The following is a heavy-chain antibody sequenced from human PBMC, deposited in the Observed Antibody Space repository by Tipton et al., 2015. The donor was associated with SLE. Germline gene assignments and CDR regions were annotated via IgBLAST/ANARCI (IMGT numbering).Heavy chain of an antibody. CDR2: IYYSGSI. V-gene: IGHV4-59*01. CDR3: ARDLGVATAFDI. D-gene: IGHD5-12*01. CDR1: GGSISSYY. J-gene: IGHJ3*02. Sequence: TLSLTCTVSGGSISSYYWSWIRQPPGKGLEWIGYIYYSGSINYNPSLKSRVTISVDTSKNQFSLKLSSVTAADTAVYYCARDLGVATAFDIWGQGTMVTVSS.